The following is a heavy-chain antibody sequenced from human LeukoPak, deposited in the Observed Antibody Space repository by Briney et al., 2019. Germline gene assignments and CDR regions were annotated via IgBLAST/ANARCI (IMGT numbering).Heavy chain of an antibody. Sequence: GGSLRLSCAAPGFTFSSYAMSWVRQAPGKGLEWVSAISGSGGSTYYADSVKGRFTISRDNSKNTLYLQMNSLRAEDTAVYYCAKGYYYDSSGTDYWGQGTLVTVSS. D-gene: IGHD3-22*01. CDR1: GFTFSSYA. CDR2: ISGSGGST. CDR3: AKGYYYDSSGTDY. V-gene: IGHV3-23*01. J-gene: IGHJ4*02.